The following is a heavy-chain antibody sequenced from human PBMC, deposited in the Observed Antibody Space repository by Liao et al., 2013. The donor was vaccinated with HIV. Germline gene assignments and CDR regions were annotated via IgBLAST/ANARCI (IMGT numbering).Heavy chain of an antibody. J-gene: IGHJ5*02. CDR3: AREMTQGWFDP. Sequence: QLQLQESGPGLVRPSGTLSLTCSVSGGSINSNYYYWGWIRQSPGKGLQWIGSIDQTGTTYYSPSLKRRATMSIDTSKNQFSLKLTSVTAADTAVYYCAREMTQGWFDPWGQGTLVIVSS. V-gene: IGHV4-39*07. CDR1: GGSINSNYYY. CDR2: IDQTGTT.